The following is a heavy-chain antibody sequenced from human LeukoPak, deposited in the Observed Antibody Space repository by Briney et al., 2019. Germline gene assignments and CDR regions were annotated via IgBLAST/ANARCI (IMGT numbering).Heavy chain of an antibody. CDR1: GFTFGSYW. CDR3: AKAVRPGPYYFYGMDV. CDR2: INTDGTAT. Sequence: PGGFLRLSCAASGFTFGSYWMHWVRQVPGKGLAWVSRINTDGTATAYADSVKGRFTISRDNAKNTLYLQMNSLRVEDAAIYYCAKAVRPGPYYFYGMDVWGQGTTVTVSS. J-gene: IGHJ6*02. D-gene: IGHD3-10*02. V-gene: IGHV3-74*01.